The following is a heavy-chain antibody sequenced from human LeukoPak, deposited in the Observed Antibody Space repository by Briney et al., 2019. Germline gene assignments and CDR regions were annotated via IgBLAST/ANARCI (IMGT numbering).Heavy chain of an antibody. J-gene: IGHJ4*02. D-gene: IGHD3-22*01. Sequence: PSETLSLTCAVYGGSFSGYYWSWIRQPPGKGLEWIGEINHSGSTNYNPSLKSRVTISVDTSKNQFSLKLSSVTAADTAVYYCARGWGNYYDSSGYYYWGQGTLVTVSS. CDR3: ARGWGNYYDSSGYYY. CDR2: INHSGST. V-gene: IGHV4-34*01. CDR1: GGSFSGYY.